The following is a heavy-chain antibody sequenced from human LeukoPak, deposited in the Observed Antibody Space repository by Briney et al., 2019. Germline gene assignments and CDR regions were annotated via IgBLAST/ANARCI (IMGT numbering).Heavy chain of an antibody. D-gene: IGHD5-24*01. J-gene: IGHJ4*02. CDR3: ARDLVGCNSDY. V-gene: IGHV3-21*01. CDR1: GFTFSSYS. CDR2: ISSSSSYI. Sequence: GGSLRLSCAASGFTFSSYSMNWVRQAPGKGLEWVSSISSSSSYIYYADSVKGRFTISRDNAKNSLYLQMNSLRAEDTAVYYCARDLVGCNSDYWGQGTLVTVSS.